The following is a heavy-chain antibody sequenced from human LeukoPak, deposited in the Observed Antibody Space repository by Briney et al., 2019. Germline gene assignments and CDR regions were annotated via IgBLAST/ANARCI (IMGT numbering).Heavy chain of an antibody. D-gene: IGHD3-10*01. J-gene: IGHJ6*03. CDR2: IYYSGST. V-gene: IGHV4-59*01. Sequence: PSETLSLTCTVSGGSISTYYWSWIRQPPGKGLEWIGYIYYSGSTNYNPSLKSRVTISVDTSKNQFSLKLSSVTAADTAVYYCARGYGSGSYYIDYYYMDVWGKGTTVTVSS. CDR3: ARGYGSGSYYIDYYYMDV. CDR1: GGSISTYY.